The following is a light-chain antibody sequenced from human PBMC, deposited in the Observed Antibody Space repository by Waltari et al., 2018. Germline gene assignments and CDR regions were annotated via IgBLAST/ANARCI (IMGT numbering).Light chain of an antibody. CDR2: SNN. CDR3: AAWDDNHSGPL. V-gene: IGLV1-44*01. CDR1: TPNNGRNT. Sequence: SVMPQPPPTSGTPAQSVPISCSGYTPNNGRNTANWYQQLAGMAPKLLIYSNNERPSGVPDRFSASKSGTSASLAITGLRSEDEADYYCAAWDDNHSGPLFGGGTKLTVL. J-gene: IGLJ3*02.